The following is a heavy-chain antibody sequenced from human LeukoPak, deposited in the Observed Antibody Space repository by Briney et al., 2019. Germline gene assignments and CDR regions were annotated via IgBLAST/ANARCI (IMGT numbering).Heavy chain of an antibody. CDR1: GFTDYG. D-gene: IGHD6-19*01. J-gene: IGHJ3*02. V-gene: IGHV3-20*04. CDR2: INWNGGTT. Sequence: GGSLRLSCAASGFTDYGMSWVRQAPGKGLEWVCGINWNGGTTTYADSVKGRFTISRDNAKNSLYLQMNSLRAEDTAFYYCARDRDQWLEAFDIWGQGTMVTVSS. CDR3: ARDRDQWLEAFDI.